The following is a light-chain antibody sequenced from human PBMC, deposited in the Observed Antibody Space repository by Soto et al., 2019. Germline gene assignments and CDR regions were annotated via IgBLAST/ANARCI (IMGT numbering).Light chain of an antibody. V-gene: IGKV3-20*01. CDR2: GAS. Sequence: PGEGATLSCRASQSVRSGSLAWYQQKPGQAPRLLIYGASSRATDIPDRFSGSGYGTDFILTISRLEPEDFAVYYCQHYADSPHNFGQGTKVDI. J-gene: IGKJ2*01. CDR1: QSVRSGS. CDR3: QHYADSPHN.